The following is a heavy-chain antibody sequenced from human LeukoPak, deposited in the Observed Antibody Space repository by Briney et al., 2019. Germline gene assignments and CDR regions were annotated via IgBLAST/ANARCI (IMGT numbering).Heavy chain of an antibody. CDR1: GGSLSSYY. CDR3: ARDGATAFNPAGVFDY. J-gene: IGHJ4*02. V-gene: IGHV4-59*01. Sequence: SETLSLTCTVSGGSLSSYYWSWIRQPPGKGREWVGYIYYSGSTNYNPPLQSRVTISVDTSKNQFSLKLSDVTAADTAVYYCARDGATAFNPAGVFDYWGQGTLVTVSS. CDR2: IYYSGST. D-gene: IGHD4/OR15-4a*01.